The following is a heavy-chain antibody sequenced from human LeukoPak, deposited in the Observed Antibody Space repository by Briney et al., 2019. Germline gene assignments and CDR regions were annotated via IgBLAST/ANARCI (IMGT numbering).Heavy chain of an antibody. D-gene: IGHD6-13*01. J-gene: IGHJ5*02. CDR1: GFTFDDHG. V-gene: IGHV3-20*04. CDR2: IKWDGGRT. Sequence: GGSLRLSCAASGFTFDDHGMSWVRQAPGKGVEWVPGIKWDGGRTGYADSVKGRFTISRDNAKNSVYLQMNSLRAEDTAVYYCARDVAAADNWFDPWGQGTLVTVSS. CDR3: ARDVAAADNWFDP.